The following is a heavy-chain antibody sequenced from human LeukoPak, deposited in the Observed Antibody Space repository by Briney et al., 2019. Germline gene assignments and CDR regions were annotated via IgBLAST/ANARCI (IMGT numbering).Heavy chain of an antibody. V-gene: IGHV3-33*01. CDR3: ARGVAAAGNPNYFDP. D-gene: IGHD6-13*01. J-gene: IGHJ5*02. Sequence: GGSLRLSCGASGFIFPNSAMHWVRQAPGKGLEWVAVIWSDGSKTYYVDSVRGRFTISRDNSKNTLYLQMDSLRVEDTAVYHCARGVAAAGNPNYFDPWGQGTLSPSPQ. CDR1: GFIFPNSA. CDR2: IWSDGSKT.